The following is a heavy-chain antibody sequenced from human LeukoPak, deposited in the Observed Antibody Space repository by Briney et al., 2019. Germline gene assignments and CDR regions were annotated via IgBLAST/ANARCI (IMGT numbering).Heavy chain of an antibody. V-gene: IGHV4-31*03. CDR1: GGSVNSGGYY. CDR2: IYYSGRT. J-gene: IGHJ4*02. D-gene: IGHD4-17*01. CDR3: ARSSDYGDYD. Sequence: SETLSLTCTVSGGSVNSGGYYWTWIRQHPGTGLEWLGYIYYSGRTYYNPSLKSRITISLDTSKNQFSLNLTSVSAADTAFCFCARSSDYGDYDWGQGTLITVSS.